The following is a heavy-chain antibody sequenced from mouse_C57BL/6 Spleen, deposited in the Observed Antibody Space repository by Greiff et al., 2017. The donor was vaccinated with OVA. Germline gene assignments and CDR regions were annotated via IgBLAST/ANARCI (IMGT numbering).Heavy chain of an antibody. J-gene: IGHJ1*03. CDR1: GYAFSSSW. V-gene: IGHV1-82*01. CDR3: ASFITTVSGYFDV. CDR2: IYPGDGDT. D-gene: IGHD1-1*01. Sequence: QVQLKQSGPELVKPGASVKISCKASGYAFSSSWMNWVKQRPGKGLEWIGRIYPGDGDTNYNGKFKGKATLTADKSSSTAYMQLSSLTSEDSAVYFGASFITTVSGYFDVWGTGTTVTVSS.